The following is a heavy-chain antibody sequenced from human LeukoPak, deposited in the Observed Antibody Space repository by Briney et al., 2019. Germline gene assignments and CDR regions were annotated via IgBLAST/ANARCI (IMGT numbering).Heavy chain of an antibody. V-gene: IGHV3-21*04. J-gene: IGHJ6*02. CDR3: AKDWRRDAVDV. CDR1: GFTFSTYN. CDR2: ISSRSSSI. Sequence: GGSLRLSCAASGFTFSTYNMNWVRQAPGKGLEWVSSISSRSSSIYYADSVKGRFTISRDNSKNTLFLQMNSLRAEDTAVYYCAKDWRRDAVDVWGQGTTVTVSS.